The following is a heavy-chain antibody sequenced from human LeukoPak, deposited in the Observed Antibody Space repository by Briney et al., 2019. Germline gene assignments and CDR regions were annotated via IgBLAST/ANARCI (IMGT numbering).Heavy chain of an antibody. J-gene: IGHJ4*02. CDR3: ARVRRGGYYFDS. D-gene: IGHD5-24*01. V-gene: IGHV3-21*01. CDR1: GFTLKTFK. CDR2: ISSDSTYT. Sequence: PGGSLRLSCVVSGFTLKTFKMNWVRQAPGQGLEWVSSISSDSTYTSYADSVKGRFTISGDSAKNSMYLQMDSLRAEDTAVYYCARVRRGGYYFDSWGQGVLVTVSS.